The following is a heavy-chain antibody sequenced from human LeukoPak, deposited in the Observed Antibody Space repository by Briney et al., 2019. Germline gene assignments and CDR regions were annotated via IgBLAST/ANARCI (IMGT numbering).Heavy chain of an antibody. J-gene: IGHJ5*02. D-gene: IGHD3-10*01. V-gene: IGHV1-2*06. CDR1: GYTFTSYY. CDR2: INPNSGGT. CDR3: ARETMVRDFNWFDP. Sequence: GASVKVSFKASGYTFTSYYIHWVRHAPGQGLEWMGRINPNSGGTNYAQKFQGRVTMTRDTSISTAYMELNRLASDDTAVCYFARETMVRDFNWFDPWGQGTLVTVSS.